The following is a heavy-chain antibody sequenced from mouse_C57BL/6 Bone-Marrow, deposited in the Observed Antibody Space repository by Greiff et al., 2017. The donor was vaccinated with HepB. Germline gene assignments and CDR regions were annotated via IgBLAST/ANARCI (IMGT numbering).Heavy chain of an antibody. Sequence: EVQLVESGPGLVKPSQSLSLTCSVTGYSITSGYYWNWIRQFPGNKLEWMGYISYDGSNNYNPSLKNRISITRDTSKNQFFLKLNSVTTEDTATYYCARDVWYYGSLAWFAYWGQGTLVTVSA. V-gene: IGHV3-6*01. J-gene: IGHJ3*01. CDR3: ARDVWYYGSLAWFAY. D-gene: IGHD1-1*01. CDR2: ISYDGSN. CDR1: GYSITSGYY.